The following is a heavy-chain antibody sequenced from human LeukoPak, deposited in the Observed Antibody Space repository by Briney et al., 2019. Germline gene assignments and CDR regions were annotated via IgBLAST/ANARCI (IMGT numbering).Heavy chain of an antibody. Sequence: PSETLSLTCTVSGGSISSYYWSWIRQPPGKGLEWIGYIYTSGSTNYNPSLKSRVTISVDTSKNQFSLKLSSVTAADTAVYYCARRIVAGKGYFDLWGRGTLVTVSS. J-gene: IGHJ2*01. D-gene: IGHD6-19*01. CDR3: ARRIVAGKGYFDL. V-gene: IGHV4-4*09. CDR1: GGSISSYY. CDR2: IYTSGST.